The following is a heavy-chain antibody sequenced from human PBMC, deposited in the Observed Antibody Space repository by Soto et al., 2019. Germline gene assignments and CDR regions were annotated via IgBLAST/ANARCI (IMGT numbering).Heavy chain of an antibody. CDR1: GASISSNNW. Sequence: QVQLQESGPGLVKPSGTLSLTCVVSGASISSNNWWSWVRQPPGKGLEWIGEIYHSGTTSYNPSRKSRVTMSVDKSKTQFSLKVTYVTAADTAVYFCAKDGSGHPYYSDNWGQGTLVTVSS. CDR2: IYHSGTT. V-gene: IGHV4-4*02. CDR3: AKDGSGHPYYSDN. D-gene: IGHD2-15*01. J-gene: IGHJ4*02.